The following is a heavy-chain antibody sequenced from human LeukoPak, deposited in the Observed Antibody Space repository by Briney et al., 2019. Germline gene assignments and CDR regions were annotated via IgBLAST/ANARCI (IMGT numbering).Heavy chain of an antibody. D-gene: IGHD2-8*01. CDR3: ARDDSDHYERLMGYYYMDV. Sequence: GGSLRLSCAASGFTFSSYNMNWVRQAPGKGLEWVSYISASSSTIYYADSMKGRFTISRDNANNSLYLQMSILRAEDTAVYYCARDDSDHYERLMGYYYMDVWGKGTTVTVSS. J-gene: IGHJ6*03. CDR2: ISASSSTI. V-gene: IGHV3-48*04. CDR1: GFTFSSYN.